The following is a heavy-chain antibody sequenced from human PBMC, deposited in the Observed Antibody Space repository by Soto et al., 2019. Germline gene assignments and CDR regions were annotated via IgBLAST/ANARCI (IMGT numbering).Heavy chain of an antibody. J-gene: IGHJ6*02. CDR3: ARGWGTSRYCISTSCYGVRYYYYGMDV. Sequence: SSVKVSCKASGYTFTSYDINWVRQAPGQGLEWMGGIIPIFGTANYAQKFQGRVTITADESTSTAYMELSSLRSEDTAVYYCARGWGTSRYCISTSCYGVRYYYYGMDVWGQGTTVTVSS. CDR1: GYTFTSYD. D-gene: IGHD2-2*01. V-gene: IGHV1-69*13. CDR2: IIPIFGTA.